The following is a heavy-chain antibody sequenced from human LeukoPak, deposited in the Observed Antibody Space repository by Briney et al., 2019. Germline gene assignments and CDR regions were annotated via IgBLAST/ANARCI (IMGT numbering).Heavy chain of an antibody. CDR2: INPSGGST. D-gene: IGHD2-2*02. CDR1: GYTFTIYY. V-gene: IGHV1-46*01. Sequence: ASVKVSFKASGYTFTIYYMHWVRQAPGEGLEWMGIINPSGGSTSYTQKFQGRGTITRDMATRTVYMELSSLRSEDTAVYYCARVAAEVVGVPGAIGFGWLRRDYYYMDVWGKGTTVTVSS. J-gene: IGHJ6*03. CDR3: ARVAAEVVGVPGAIGFGWLRRDYYYMDV.